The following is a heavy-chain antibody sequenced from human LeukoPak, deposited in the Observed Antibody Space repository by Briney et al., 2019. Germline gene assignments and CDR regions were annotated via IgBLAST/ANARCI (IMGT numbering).Heavy chain of an antibody. Sequence: SETLSLTCTVSGGSISNGTYYWGWIRRPPNKGLEWIGTFFSGGSTYYNPSLKSRVTISVDTSKNQFSLKLSSVTAADTAVYYCARDTSFILTTGDSSGPNYYYYYMDVWGKGTTVTISS. J-gene: IGHJ6*03. CDR3: ARDTSFILTTGDSSGPNYYYYYMDV. CDR1: GGSISNGTYY. CDR2: FFSGGST. D-gene: IGHD3-22*01. V-gene: IGHV4-39*07.